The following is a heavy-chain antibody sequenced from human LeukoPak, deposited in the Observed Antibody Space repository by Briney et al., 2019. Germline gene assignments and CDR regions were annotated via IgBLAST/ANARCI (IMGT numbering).Heavy chain of an antibody. J-gene: IGHJ4*02. CDR2: ISYDGSNK. V-gene: IGHV3-30-3*01. CDR3: AKGEGYCSGGSCWGYFDY. Sequence: PGGSLRLSCAASGFVFSSYAMHWVRQAPGKGLDWVAVISYDGSNKYYADSVKGRFTISRDSSKNTLYLQMNSLRIEDTAVYYCAKGEGYCSGGSCWGYFDYWGQGTLVTVSS. D-gene: IGHD2-15*01. CDR1: GFVFSSYA.